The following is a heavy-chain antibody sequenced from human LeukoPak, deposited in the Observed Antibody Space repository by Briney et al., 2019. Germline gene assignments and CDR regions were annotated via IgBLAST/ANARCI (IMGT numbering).Heavy chain of an antibody. Sequence: ASVKVSCKASGYTFTGYYMHWVRQAPGQGLEWMGWINPNSGGTNYAQKFQGRVTMTRDTSISTAYMELSRLRSDDTAVYYCARIKRDYYDSSGMILLYYGGQGTQVTVSS. J-gene: IGHJ4*02. V-gene: IGHV1-2*02. D-gene: IGHD3-22*01. CDR2: INPNSGGT. CDR3: ARIKRDYYDSSGMILLYY. CDR1: GYTFTGYY.